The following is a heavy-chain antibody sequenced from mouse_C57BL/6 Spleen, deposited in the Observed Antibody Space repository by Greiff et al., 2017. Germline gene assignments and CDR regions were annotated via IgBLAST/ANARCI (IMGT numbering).Heavy chain of an antibody. CDR1: GYTFTSYW. CDR2: IHPNSGST. Sequence: VQLQQPGAELVKPGASVKLSCKASGYTFTSYWMHWVKQRPGQGLEWIGMIHPNSGSTNYNEKFKSKATLTVDKSSSTAYMQLCSLTSEDSAVYYCARNALPYYAMDYWGQGTSVTVSS. CDR3: ARNALPYYAMDY. D-gene: IGHD1-2*01. V-gene: IGHV1-64*01. J-gene: IGHJ4*01.